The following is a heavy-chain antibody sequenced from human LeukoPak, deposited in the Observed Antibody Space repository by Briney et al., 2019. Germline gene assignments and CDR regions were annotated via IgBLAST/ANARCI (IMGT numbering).Heavy chain of an antibody. V-gene: IGHV3-23*03. CDR3: AKDLTYGDGRWEFDA. Sequence: GGSLRLSCSASGFNFGGFAMSWVRQAPGRGLGWVSGSYVGGSPAEYPDSVRGRFTVSRDDSKNTLYLQMNSLRVEDTAVYYCAKDLTYGDGRWEFDAWGQGTVVTVSS. J-gene: IGHJ5*02. CDR1: GFNFGGFA. CDR2: SYVGGSPA. D-gene: IGHD5-24*01.